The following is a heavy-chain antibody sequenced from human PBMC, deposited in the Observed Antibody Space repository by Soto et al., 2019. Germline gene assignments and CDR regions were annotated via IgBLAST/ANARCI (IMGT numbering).Heavy chain of an antibody. CDR1: GDSIRSDC. D-gene: IGHD6-19*01. CDR3: AREGFSGGWYSVVDY. J-gene: IGHJ4*02. CDR2: FDYSGST. Sequence: SETLSLTCTVSGDSIRSDCWSWIRQPPGKGLEWIGYFDYSGSTNYNPSLKGRITISRDTSKKQFSLSLTSVTAADTAVYYCAREGFSGGWYSVVDYWGQGTLVTVSS. V-gene: IGHV4-59*12.